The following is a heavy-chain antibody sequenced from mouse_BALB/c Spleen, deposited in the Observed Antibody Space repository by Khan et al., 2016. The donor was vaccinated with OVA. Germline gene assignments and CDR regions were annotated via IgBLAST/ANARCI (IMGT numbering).Heavy chain of an antibody. CDR1: GFTFSTYA. CDR3: ARPPITTVVATSYWFFDV. CDR2: ISTGDTYT. Sequence: EVQLVESGGGLVKSGGSLKLSCAASGFTFSTYAMSWVRQTPEKRLEWVATISTGDTYTCYPDSVKGRFTISRDNAKNTLYLQMSSLRSEDTAMYYCARPPITTVVATSYWFFDVWGAGTTVTVST. D-gene: IGHD1-1*01. J-gene: IGHJ1*01. V-gene: IGHV5-9-3*01.